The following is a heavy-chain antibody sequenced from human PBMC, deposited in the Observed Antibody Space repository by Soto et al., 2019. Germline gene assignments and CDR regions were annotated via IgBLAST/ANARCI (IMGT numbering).Heavy chain of an antibody. D-gene: IGHD2-2*01. CDR3: ARFTFGVVPAAPSYYYGMDV. V-gene: IGHV4-59*01. J-gene: IGHJ6*02. CDR1: GGSISSYY. Sequence: VSGGSISSYYWSWIRQPPGKGLEWIGYIYYSGSTNYNPSLKSRVTISVDTSKNQFSLKLSSVTAADTAVYYCARFTFGVVPAAPSYYYGMDVWGQGTTVTVSS. CDR2: IYYSGST.